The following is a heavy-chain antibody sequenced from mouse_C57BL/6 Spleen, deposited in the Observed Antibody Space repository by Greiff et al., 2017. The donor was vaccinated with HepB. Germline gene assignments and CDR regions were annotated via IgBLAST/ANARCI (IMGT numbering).Heavy chain of an antibody. D-gene: IGHD1-1*01. CDR1: GYTFTDYN. J-gene: IGHJ4*01. Sequence: VHVKQSGPELVKPGASVKIPCKASGYTFTDYNIDWVKQSHGKSLERIGDINPNNGGTIYNQKFKGKATLTVDKSSSTAYMELRSLTSEDTAVYYCARYWDYGSAMDCWGQGTSVTVAT. V-gene: IGHV1-18*01. CDR2: INPNNGGT. CDR3: ARYWDYGSAMDC.